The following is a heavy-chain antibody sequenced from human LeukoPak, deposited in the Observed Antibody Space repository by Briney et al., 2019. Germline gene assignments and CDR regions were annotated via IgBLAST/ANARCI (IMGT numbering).Heavy chain of an antibody. Sequence: SVKVSCKASGGTFSSYAISWVRQAPGQGLEWMGKIIPILGIANYAQKFQGGVTITADKSTSTAYMELSSLRSEDTAVYYCARVDTAMVIDYWGQGTLVTVSS. D-gene: IGHD5-18*01. CDR2: IIPILGIA. CDR1: GGTFSSYA. V-gene: IGHV1-69*04. J-gene: IGHJ4*02. CDR3: ARVDTAMVIDY.